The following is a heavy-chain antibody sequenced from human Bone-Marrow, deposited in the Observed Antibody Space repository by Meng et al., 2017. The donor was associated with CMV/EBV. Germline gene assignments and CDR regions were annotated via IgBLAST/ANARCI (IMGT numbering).Heavy chain of an antibody. Sequence: GGSLRLSCAASGFTFSSYGMHWVRQAPGKGLEWVAFIRYDGSNKYYADSVKGRFTISRDNSKNTLYLQMNSLRAEGTAVYYCARDPLVAATRAELDYWGQGTLVTVSS. V-gene: IGHV3-30*02. CDR3: ARDPLVAATRAELDY. J-gene: IGHJ4*02. CDR1: GFTFSSYG. D-gene: IGHD2-15*01. CDR2: IRYDGSNK.